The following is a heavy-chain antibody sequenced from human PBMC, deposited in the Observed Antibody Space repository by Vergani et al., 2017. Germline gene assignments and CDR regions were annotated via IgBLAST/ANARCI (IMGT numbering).Heavy chain of an antibody. D-gene: IGHD3-22*01. CDR1: GGSINSHNYY. Sequence: QVQLQESGPGLVKPSQTLSLTCTVSGGSINSHNYYWSWIRQPAGKGLGWIGRIHTSGSTNYNPSLKSRVTMSEDTSKNQFSLNLTSVTAADTAVYFYASGSCLDRSCYTPLFVYRREGRLVTVSS. CDR2: IHTSGST. V-gene: IGHV4-61*02. CDR3: ASGSCLDRSCYTPLFVY. J-gene: IGHJ4*02.